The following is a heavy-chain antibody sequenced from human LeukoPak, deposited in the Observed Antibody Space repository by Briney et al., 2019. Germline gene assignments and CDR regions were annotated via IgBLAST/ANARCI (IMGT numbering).Heavy chain of an antibody. J-gene: IGHJ4*02. V-gene: IGHV4-61*01. D-gene: IGHD5-18*01. CDR2: IYYSGST. CDR1: GGSVSSGSYY. CDR3: AREGVDTAMVYYFDY. Sequence: SETLSLTCTVSGGSVSSGSYYWSWIRQPPGKGLEWIGYIYYSGSTNYNPSLKSRVTISVDTSKNQFSLKLSSVTAADTAVYYCAREGVDTAMVYYFDYWGQGTLVTVSS.